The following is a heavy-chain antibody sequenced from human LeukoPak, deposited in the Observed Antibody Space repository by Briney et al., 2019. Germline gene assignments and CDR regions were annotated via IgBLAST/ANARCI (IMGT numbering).Heavy chain of an antibody. CDR2: ISSSYSYI. V-gene: IGHV3-21*01. CDR3: ARDSAGMDY. J-gene: IGHJ4*02. CDR1: GFTFSTYT. D-gene: IGHD1-1*01. Sequence: PGGSLRLSCAASGFTFSTYTMNWVRQAPGKGLEWVSSISSSYSYIYYADSVKGRFTISRDNAKNSLYLQTNSLRAEDTAVYYCARDSAGMDYWGQGTLVTVSS.